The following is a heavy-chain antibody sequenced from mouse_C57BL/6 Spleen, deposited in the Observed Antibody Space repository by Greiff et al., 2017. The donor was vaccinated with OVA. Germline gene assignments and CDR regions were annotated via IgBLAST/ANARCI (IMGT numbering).Heavy chain of an antibody. CDR1: GFTFSDYG. J-gene: IGHJ4*01. D-gene: IGHD1-1*01. V-gene: IGHV5-17*01. CDR3: ARMGYYVNYAMDY. CDR2: ISSGSSTI. Sequence: EVQLVESGGGLVKPGGSLKLSCAASGFTFSDYGMHWVRQAPEKGLEWVAYISSGSSTIYYADTVKGRFTISRDNAKNTLFLQMTSLRSEDTAMYYCARMGYYVNYAMDYWGQGTSVTVSS.